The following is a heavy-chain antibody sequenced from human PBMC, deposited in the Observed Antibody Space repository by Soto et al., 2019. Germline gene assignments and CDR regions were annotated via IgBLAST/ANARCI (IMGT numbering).Heavy chain of an antibody. D-gene: IGHD2-15*01. Sequence: QVQLVQSGAEVKKPGSSVKVSCKASGGTFSSYAISWVRQAPGQGLEWMGGIIPIFGTANYAQKFQGRVTITADESTSTAYMELSSLRSEDTAVYYGARDLNGCSGGSCYGGGWFDPWGQGTLVTVSS. CDR3: ARDLNGCSGGSCYGGGWFDP. V-gene: IGHV1-69*01. CDR1: GGTFSSYA. J-gene: IGHJ5*02. CDR2: IIPIFGTA.